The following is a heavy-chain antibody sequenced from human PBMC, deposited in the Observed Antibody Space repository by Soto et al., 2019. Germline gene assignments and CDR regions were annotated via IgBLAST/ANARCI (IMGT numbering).Heavy chain of an antibody. J-gene: IGHJ5*02. CDR2: INHSGRT. Sequence: SETLSLTCAVYGGSFSGYYWSWIRQPPGKGLEWIGEINHSGRTNYNPSLKSRVTISVDTSKNQVSLQLSSVTAADTAVYYCARAGDSSGYAQPWGQGTLVTVSS. D-gene: IGHD3-22*01. CDR1: GGSFSGYY. CDR3: ARAGDSSGYAQP. V-gene: IGHV4-34*01.